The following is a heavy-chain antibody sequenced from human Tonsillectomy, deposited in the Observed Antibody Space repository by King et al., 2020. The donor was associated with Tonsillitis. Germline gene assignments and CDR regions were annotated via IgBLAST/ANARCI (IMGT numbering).Heavy chain of an antibody. CDR1: GFSFNNHD. V-gene: IGHV3-23*04. CDR3: VKYPLDRIRWYRQY. D-gene: IGHD6-13*01. CDR2: VSDIGDGT. Sequence: VQLVESGGGLVQPGGSLRLSCSVSGFSFNNHDMGWVRQAPGKGLEWVSAVSDIGDGTYYADPVKGRFTISRDNSKNTLYLQINTLRAEDTASYYCVKYPLDRIRWYRQYGGRGTLVTVPS. J-gene: IGHJ4*02.